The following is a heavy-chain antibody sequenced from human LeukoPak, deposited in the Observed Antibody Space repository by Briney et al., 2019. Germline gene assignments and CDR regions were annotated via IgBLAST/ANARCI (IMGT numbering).Heavy chain of an antibody. J-gene: IGHJ4*02. CDR1: GGTFSSYA. CDR2: IIPILGIA. CDR3: ARDPAILDSYGPNDY. Sequence: GASVKVSCKASGGTFSSYAISWVRQAPGQGLEWMGRIIPILGIANYAQKFQGRVTITADKTTSTAYMELSSLRSEDTAVYYCARDPAILDSYGPNDYWGQGTLVTVSS. V-gene: IGHV1-69*04. D-gene: IGHD5-18*01.